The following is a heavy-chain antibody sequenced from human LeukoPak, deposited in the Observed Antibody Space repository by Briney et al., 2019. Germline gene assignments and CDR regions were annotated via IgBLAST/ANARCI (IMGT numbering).Heavy chain of an antibody. V-gene: IGHV3-7*01. CDR1: GFTFSTYG. D-gene: IGHD1-7*01. CDR3: ARDSGNFFVDF. Sequence: AGGSLRLSCAASGFTFSTYGMTWVRQAPGKGLEWVANIKLDGSQKFCVDSVRGRFTISRDNAKNSLYLQMNSLGAEDTAVYYCARDSGNFFVDFWGQGTLVTVSS. J-gene: IGHJ4*02. CDR2: IKLDGSQK.